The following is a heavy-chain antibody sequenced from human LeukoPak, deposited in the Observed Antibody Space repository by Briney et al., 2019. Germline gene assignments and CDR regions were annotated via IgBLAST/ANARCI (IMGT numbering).Heavy chain of an antibody. Sequence: GGSLRLSCVASGFTVSSDYMSWVRQAPGKGLEWVSLIYSDDNTYYADSVKGRFTISTDNSKNMLYLQMNSPRAEDTAVYYCARADRERYCSGGSCYPAAAGILSDWGQGTLVIVSS. CDR2: IYSDDNT. D-gene: IGHD2-15*01. V-gene: IGHV3-66*01. J-gene: IGHJ4*02. CDR3: ARADRERYCSGGSCYPAAAGILSD. CDR1: GFTVSSDY.